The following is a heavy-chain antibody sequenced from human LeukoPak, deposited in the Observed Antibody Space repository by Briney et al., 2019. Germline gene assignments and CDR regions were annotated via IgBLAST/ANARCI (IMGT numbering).Heavy chain of an antibody. V-gene: IGHV4-4*07. CDR3: ARGLYAVTTRYYYYYMDV. CDR1: GGSISSYY. CDR2: IYTSGST. D-gene: IGHD4-17*01. Sequence: SETLSLTCTVSGGSISSYYWSWIRQPAGKGLEWIGRIYTSGSTNYNPSLKSRVTMSVDTSKNQFSLKLSSVTAADTAVYYCARGLYAVTTRYYYYYMDVWGKGTTVTISS. J-gene: IGHJ6*03.